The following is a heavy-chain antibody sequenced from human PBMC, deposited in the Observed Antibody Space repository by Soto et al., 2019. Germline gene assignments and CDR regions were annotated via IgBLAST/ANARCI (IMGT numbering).Heavy chain of an antibody. J-gene: IGHJ3*02. Sequence: GSGPTLVNPTQSLTLTCTVSGFSLSGDGVGVGWIRQPPGKALEWLALIYWDDDQRYSPSLKTRLTITKDTSKNQVVLTMTNMDPVDTATYYCAHAFGGTSWPNDAFESWGQGTVVTVSS. CDR1: GFSLSGDGVG. V-gene: IGHV2-5*02. D-gene: IGHD3-3*02. CDR2: IYWDDDQ. CDR3: AHAFGGTSWPNDAFES.